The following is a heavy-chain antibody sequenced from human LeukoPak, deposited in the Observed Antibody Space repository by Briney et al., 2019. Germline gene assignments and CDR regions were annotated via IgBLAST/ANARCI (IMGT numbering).Heavy chain of an antibody. J-gene: IGHJ4*02. D-gene: IGHD3-22*01. CDR2: ISSSGSTI. CDR1: GFTFSSYE. V-gene: IGHV3-48*03. Sequence: GGSLRLSCAASGFTFSSYEMNWVRQAPGKGLEWVSYISSSGSTIYYADSVKGRFTISRDNAKNSLYLQMNSLRAEETAIYYCARDKNYYDSSGRRKVTDYWGQGTLVTVSS. CDR3: ARDKNYYDSSGRRKVTDY.